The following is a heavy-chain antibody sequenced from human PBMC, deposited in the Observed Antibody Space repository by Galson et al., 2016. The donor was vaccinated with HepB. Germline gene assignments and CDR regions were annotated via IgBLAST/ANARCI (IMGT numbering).Heavy chain of an antibody. J-gene: IGHJ4*02. CDR1: GFTFSSYA. D-gene: IGHD3-16*01. Sequence: SLRLSCAASGFTFSSYAMSWVRQAPGKGLEWVAGISESGGGTYYEDSVKGRFTTSSDNSRKTLSLQMNSLRAEDTAVYYCAKVLTAITWEFDFWGQGTLVTVSS. CDR2: ISESGGGT. CDR3: AKVLTAITWEFDF. V-gene: IGHV3-23*01.